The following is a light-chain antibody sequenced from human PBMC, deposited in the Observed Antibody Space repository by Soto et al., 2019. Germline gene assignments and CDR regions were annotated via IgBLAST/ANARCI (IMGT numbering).Light chain of an antibody. V-gene: IGKV1-5*03. CDR3: QQSYSTPF. CDR2: KAS. CDR1: QSISSW. J-gene: IGKJ3*01. Sequence: DIQMTQSPSTLSASVGDRVTITCRASQSISSWLAWYQQKPGKAPKLLIYKASSLESGVPSRFSGSGSGTEFTLTISSLQPDDFATYYCQQSYSTPFFGPGTKVDI.